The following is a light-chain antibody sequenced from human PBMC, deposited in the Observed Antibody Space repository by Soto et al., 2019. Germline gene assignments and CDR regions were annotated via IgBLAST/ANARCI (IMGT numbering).Light chain of an antibody. CDR2: GNT. CDR3: QSYDRSLSGSSV. Sequence: QSVLTQPPSVSGAPGQRVTISCTGSSSNXGAGYDVHWYQQLPGTAPKLLIYGNTNRPSGVPDRFSGSRSGTSASLAITGLQAEDDGDYYCQSYDRSLSGSSVFGTGTKFTVL. CDR1: SSNXGAGYD. V-gene: IGLV1-40*01. J-gene: IGLJ1*01.